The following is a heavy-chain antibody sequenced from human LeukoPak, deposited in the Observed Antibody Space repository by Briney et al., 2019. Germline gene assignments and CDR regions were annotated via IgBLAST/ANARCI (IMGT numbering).Heavy chain of an antibody. CDR3: SRFGVDYDMDV. Sequence: SETLSLTCTVSGGSISGHYWTWIRQPPGKGLEWIGQIHYSGRPDYNPSLKSRITISVDTSKNQLSLKVTSVTGADTAVYYCSRFGVDYDMDVWGQGTTVTVSS. J-gene: IGHJ6*02. CDR1: GGSISGHY. D-gene: IGHD3-16*01. CDR2: IHYSGRP. V-gene: IGHV4-59*11.